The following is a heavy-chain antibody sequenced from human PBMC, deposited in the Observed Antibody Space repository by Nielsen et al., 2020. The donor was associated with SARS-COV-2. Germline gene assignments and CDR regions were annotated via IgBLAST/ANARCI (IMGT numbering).Heavy chain of an antibody. V-gene: IGHV3-30-3*01. CDR1: GFTFSSYA. CDR3: ANPYIVATMGLDY. J-gene: IGHJ4*02. D-gene: IGHD5-12*01. CDR2: ISYDGSNK. Sequence: GESLKISCVASGFTFSSYAMHWVRQAPGKGLEWVAVISYDGSNKYYADSVKGRFTISRDNSKNTLYLQMNSLRAEDTAVYYCANPYIVATMGLDYWGQGTLVTVSS.